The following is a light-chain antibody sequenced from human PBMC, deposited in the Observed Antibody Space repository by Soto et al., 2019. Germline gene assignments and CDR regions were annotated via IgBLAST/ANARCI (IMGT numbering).Light chain of an antibody. CDR3: SSYTCSSTPYV. CDR2: RNN. CDR1: SSNIGSNY. V-gene: IGLV1-47*01. J-gene: IGLJ1*01. Sequence: QSVLTQPPSASGTPGQRVTISCSGSSSNIGSNYVYWYQQLPGTAPKLLIYRNNQRPSGVPDRFSGSKSGTSASLAISGLQAEDEADYYCSSYTCSSTPYVFGTGNKVTVL.